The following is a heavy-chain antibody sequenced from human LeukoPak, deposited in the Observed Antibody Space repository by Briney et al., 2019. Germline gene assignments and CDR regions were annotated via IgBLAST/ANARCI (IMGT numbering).Heavy chain of an antibody. D-gene: IGHD6-13*01. J-gene: IGHJ6*03. CDR1: GYTFTSYD. CDR2: MNPNSGNT. V-gene: IGHV1-8*01. CDR3: ARAASWSPIGDSYYYMDV. Sequence: ASVKVSCKASGYTFTSYDINWVRQATGQGLEWMGWMNPNSGNTGYAQKFQGRVTMTRDTSISTVYMELSGLRSGDTAVYYCARAASWSPIGDSYYYMDVWGKGTTVAISS.